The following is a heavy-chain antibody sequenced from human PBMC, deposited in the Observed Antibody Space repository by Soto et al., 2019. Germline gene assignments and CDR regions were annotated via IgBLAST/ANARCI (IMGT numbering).Heavy chain of an antibody. D-gene: IGHD1-7*01. J-gene: IGHJ4*02. Sequence: LRLSCAAPGFTFSSYAMSWVRQAPGKGLEWVSAISGSGGSTYYADSVKGRFTISRDNSKNTLYLQMNSLRAEDTAVYYCALITGTFTPFDYWGQGTLVTVSS. CDR3: ALITGTFTPFDY. CDR2: ISGSGGST. CDR1: GFTFSSYA. V-gene: IGHV3-23*01.